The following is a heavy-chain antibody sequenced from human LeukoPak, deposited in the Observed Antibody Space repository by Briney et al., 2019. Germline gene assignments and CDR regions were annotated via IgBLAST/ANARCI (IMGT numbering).Heavy chain of an antibody. D-gene: IGHD3-22*01. CDR1: GFTFSSYE. CDR2: ISGSGSTI. CDR3: AREDDSNGYYYGRCDY. J-gene: IGHJ4*02. V-gene: IGHV3-48*03. Sequence: GGSLRLSCAASGFTFSSYEMNWVRQAPGKGLEWVSYISGSGSTIHYADSVKGRFTISRDNARNSLYLQMNSLRAEDTAVCYWAREDDSNGYYYGRCDYWGQGTLVTVSS.